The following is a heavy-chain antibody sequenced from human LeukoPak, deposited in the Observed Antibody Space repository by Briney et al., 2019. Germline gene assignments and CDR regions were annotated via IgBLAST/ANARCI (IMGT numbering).Heavy chain of an antibody. V-gene: IGHV3-33*06. Sequence: GGPLRLSCAASGFTFSSYGMHWVRQAPGKGLEWVAVIWYDGSNKYYADSVKGRFTISRDNSKNTLYLQMNSLRAEDTAVYYCAKSGGQYYDILTGYSAAYYFDYWGQETLVTVSS. CDR3: AKSGGQYYDILTGYSAAYYFDY. J-gene: IGHJ4*02. CDR2: IWYDGSNK. CDR1: GFTFSSYG. D-gene: IGHD3-9*01.